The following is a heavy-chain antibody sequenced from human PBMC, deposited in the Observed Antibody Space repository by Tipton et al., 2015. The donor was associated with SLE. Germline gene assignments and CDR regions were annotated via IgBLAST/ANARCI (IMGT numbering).Heavy chain of an antibody. V-gene: IGHV4-31*03. CDR2: IYYRGRT. J-gene: IGHJ6*04. Sequence: TLSLTCTVSGASISSGGYYWSWIRQPPGGGLEWIGYIYYRGRTSYNPSLKSRLSISIDTSKNQFSLRLSSVTAADTAVYYCAGQPCPHLMDIWGNGTTVIVSS. CDR3: AGQPCPHLMDI. CDR1: GASISSGGYY.